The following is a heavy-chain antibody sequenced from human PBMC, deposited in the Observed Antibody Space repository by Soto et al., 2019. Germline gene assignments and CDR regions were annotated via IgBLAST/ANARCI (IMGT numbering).Heavy chain of an antibody. Sequence: HITLNESVPTVVKPAEPLTLTCTCPGFPLTTRGWGFGWILQSPENPPEGLALIYWDDDKRYSASLNSRLTITKDTSKNQVVLTMASVDPADTATYYCAHRILRTVFGLVTTTAIYFDFWGQGTPVVVPS. V-gene: IGHV2-5*02. CDR2: IYWDDDK. D-gene: IGHD3-3*01. CDR1: GFPLTTRGWG. J-gene: IGHJ4*02. CDR3: AHRILRTVFGLVTTTAIYFDF.